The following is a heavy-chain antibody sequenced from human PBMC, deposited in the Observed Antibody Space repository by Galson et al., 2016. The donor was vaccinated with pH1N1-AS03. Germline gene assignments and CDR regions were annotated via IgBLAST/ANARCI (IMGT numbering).Heavy chain of an antibody. J-gene: IGHJ4*02. CDR2: IWYDGSNK. D-gene: IGHD3-22*01. Sequence: SLRLSCAASRFTFSSYGMHWVRQTPGKGLEWVAVIWYDGSNKYYADSVKGRFTISRDNSKNTLYLQMSSLRAEDTAVYYCARGQGYNSGYFDTDYWGRGTLVTVSS. V-gene: IGHV3-33*01. CDR3: ARGQGYNSGYFDTDY. CDR1: RFTFSSYG.